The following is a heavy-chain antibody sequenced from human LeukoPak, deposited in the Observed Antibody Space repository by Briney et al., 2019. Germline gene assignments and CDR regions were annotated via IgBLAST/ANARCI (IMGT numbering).Heavy chain of an antibody. Sequence: SQTLSLTCTVSGGSISSGGYYWSWIRQHPGKGLEWIGYIYYSGSTYYNPSLKSRVTISVDTSKNQLSLKVSSVTAADTAVYYCARLKRNGLPEIWGQGTLVTVSS. CDR2: IYYSGST. J-gene: IGHJ4*02. CDR3: ARLKRNGLPEI. CDR1: GGSISSGGYY. V-gene: IGHV4-31*03. D-gene: IGHD2-2*01.